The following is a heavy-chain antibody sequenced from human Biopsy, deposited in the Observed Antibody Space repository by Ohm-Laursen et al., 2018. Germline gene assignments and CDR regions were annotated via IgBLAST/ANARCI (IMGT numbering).Heavy chain of an antibody. V-gene: IGHV1-69*06. J-gene: IGHJ1*01. Sequence: SSVKVSCKPPEGTFSNYGVNWVRQAPGQGLEWLGGNIPILGTGNYAQKFQDRVTAAADTSTSTATMELRSLRSDDTAVYYCATKLTGYFHHWGQGTLVIVSS. D-gene: IGHD3-9*01. CDR2: NIPILGTG. CDR3: ATKLTGYFHH. CDR1: EGTFSNYG.